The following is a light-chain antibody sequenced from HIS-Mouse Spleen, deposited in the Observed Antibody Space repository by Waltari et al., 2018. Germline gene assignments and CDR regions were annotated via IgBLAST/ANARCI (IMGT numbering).Light chain of an antibody. J-gene: IGLJ2*01. CDR1: ALPTKN. Sequence: SYELPPPPSVSLSPGQTATITSSGDALPTKNDYLYQQKSGQAPVLVIYEDSKRPSGIPERFSGSSSGTMATLTISGAQVEDEADYYCYSTDSSGNHRVFGGGTKLTVL. CDR3: YSTDSSGNHRV. V-gene: IGLV3-10*01. CDR2: EDS.